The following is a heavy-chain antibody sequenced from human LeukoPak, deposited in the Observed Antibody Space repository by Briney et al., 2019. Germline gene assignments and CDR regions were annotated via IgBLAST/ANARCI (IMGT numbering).Heavy chain of an antibody. Sequence: GSSVKVSCKASGGTFSSYAISWVRQAPGQGLEWMGGIIPIFGTANYAQKFQGRVTITADESTSTAYMELSSLRSGDTAVYYCARVIVVVPAAIGYAFDIWGQGTMVTVSS. CDR3: ARVIVVVPAAIGYAFDI. D-gene: IGHD2-2*02. V-gene: IGHV1-69*01. J-gene: IGHJ3*02. CDR1: GGTFSSYA. CDR2: IIPIFGTA.